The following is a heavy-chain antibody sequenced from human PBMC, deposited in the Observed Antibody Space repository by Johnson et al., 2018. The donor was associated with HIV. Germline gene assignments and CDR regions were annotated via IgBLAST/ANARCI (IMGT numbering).Heavy chain of an antibody. CDR1: GFTFDDYA. J-gene: IGHJ3*02. V-gene: IGHV3-9*01. D-gene: IGHD3-3*01. CDR3: VRAQFLEWLFFDAFDI. CDR2: INWNSGSR. Sequence: VQLVESGGTLVQPGRSLRLSCAASGFTFDDYAMHWVRQAPGKGPEWVSGINWNSGSRGYADSVKGRFTISRDNAKSSLYLQMNSLRAEDTALYYCVRAQFLEWLFFDAFDIWGQGTMVTVSS.